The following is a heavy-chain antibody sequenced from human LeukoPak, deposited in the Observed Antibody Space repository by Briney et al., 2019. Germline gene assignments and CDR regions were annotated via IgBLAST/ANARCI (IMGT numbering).Heavy chain of an antibody. J-gene: IGHJ4*02. CDR1: GFTFSTYG. Sequence: LAGGSLRLSCAASGFTFSTYGMSWVRQAPGKGLEWVSAISGSGGSTYYADSVKGRFTISRDNSKNTLYLQMNSLRAEDTALYYCARAGLYNWNYEGTAYFDYWGQGTLVTVSS. CDR2: ISGSGGST. V-gene: IGHV3-23*01. CDR3: ARAGLYNWNYEGTAYFDY. D-gene: IGHD1-7*01.